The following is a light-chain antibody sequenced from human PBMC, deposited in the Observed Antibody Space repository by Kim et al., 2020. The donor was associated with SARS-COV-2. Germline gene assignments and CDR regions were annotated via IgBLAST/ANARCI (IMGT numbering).Light chain of an antibody. V-gene: IGKV3-11*01. CDR2: DAS. CDR1: QSISSY. J-gene: IGKJ4*01. CDR3: HQRYTWPLT. Sequence: LSPEERATLSYKASQSISSYLVWYQQKPGQAPRLLIYDASNRATGIPARFSGSGSGTDFTLTISSLEPEDFAVYYCHQRYTWPLTFGGGTKVDIK.